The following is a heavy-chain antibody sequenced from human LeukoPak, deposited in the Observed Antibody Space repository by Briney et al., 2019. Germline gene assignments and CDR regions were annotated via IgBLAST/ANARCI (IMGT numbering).Heavy chain of an antibody. CDR1: GDSISTYY. V-gene: IGHV4-59*08. Sequence: NTSETLSLTCSISGDSISTYYWSWIRQPPGKGLEWIGYIYYSGSTNYNPSLKSRVTISVDTSRNQFSLRLTSVTAADTAVYYCARGTVDTALVFAWGQGTLVTVSS. J-gene: IGHJ5*02. CDR3: ARGTVDTALVFA. D-gene: IGHD5-18*01. CDR2: IYYSGST.